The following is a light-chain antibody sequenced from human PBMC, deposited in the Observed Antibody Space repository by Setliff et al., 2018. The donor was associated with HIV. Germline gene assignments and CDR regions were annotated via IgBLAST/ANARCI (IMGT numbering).Light chain of an antibody. CDR1: SSNIGSNY. V-gene: IGLV1-47*01. CDR2: RSN. Sequence: QSALTQPPSASGTPGQRVTISCSGSSSNIGSNYVYWYQQLPGTAPKLLIYRSNQRPSRVPDRFSASKSGTSASLAISGLRSEDEADYYCAAWDDMAAYVFGTGTKVTVL. CDR3: AAWDDMAAYV. J-gene: IGLJ1*01.